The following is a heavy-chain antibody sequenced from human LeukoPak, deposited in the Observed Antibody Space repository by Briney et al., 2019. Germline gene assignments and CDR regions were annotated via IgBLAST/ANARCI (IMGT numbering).Heavy chain of an antibody. D-gene: IGHD6-19*01. Sequence: PRGSLRLSCAASGFTFSSYGMHWVRQAPGKGLEWVAVIWYDGSNKYYADSVEGRFTISRDNSKNTLYLQMNSLRAEDTAVYYCARSPVAGTSYYYYGMDVWGQGTTVTVSS. CDR2: IWYDGSNK. V-gene: IGHV3-33*01. CDR1: GFTFSSYG. J-gene: IGHJ6*02. CDR3: ARSPVAGTSYYYYGMDV.